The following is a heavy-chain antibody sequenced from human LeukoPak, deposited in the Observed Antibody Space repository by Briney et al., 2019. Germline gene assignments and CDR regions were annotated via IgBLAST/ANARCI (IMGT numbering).Heavy chain of an antibody. J-gene: IGHJ4*02. D-gene: IGHD2-15*01. CDR3: AKYRYCSGGSCYELDF. CDR1: GFTFSTYD. V-gene: IGHV3-30*18. Sequence: GGSLRLSCAASGFTFSTYDMHWVRQAPGKGLEWVAVISHDGSDKYHADSVKGRYTISRDNFKNTLYLQMNSLRAEDTAMYYCAKYRYCSGGSCYELDFWGQGTLVTVSS. CDR2: ISHDGSDK.